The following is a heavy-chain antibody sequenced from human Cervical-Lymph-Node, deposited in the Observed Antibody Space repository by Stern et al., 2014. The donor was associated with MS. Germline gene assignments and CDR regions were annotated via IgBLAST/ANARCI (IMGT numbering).Heavy chain of an antibody. D-gene: IGHD4-11*01. CDR1: GFTFKEYT. V-gene: IGHV3-21*04. CDR2: ISGDSGAR. CDR3: AREDYTQDFDY. Sequence: EVQLVESGGGLVKPGGSLRLSCAASGFTFKEYTMNWVRQAPGKGLEWASSISGDSGARHYAASVKGRFTISRDNLKKSLYLQMNSLRAEDTAFYYCAREDYTQDFDYWGRGTLVTVSS. J-gene: IGHJ4*02.